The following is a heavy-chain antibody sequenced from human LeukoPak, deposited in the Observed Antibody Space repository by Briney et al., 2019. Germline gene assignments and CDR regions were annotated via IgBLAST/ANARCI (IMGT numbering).Heavy chain of an antibody. V-gene: IGHV3-15*01. Sequence: PRGSLRLSCVDSGFTSTNAWMSWVRQAPGKGLEWIGRIKSKTDGETTNYAEPVRGRFTISRDDSKSAVYLQMNSLKIEDTAVYYCTTDLGTYYHGSQRLIPIDYWGQGTLVTVSS. CDR1: GFTSTNAW. J-gene: IGHJ4*02. D-gene: IGHD3-10*01. CDR2: IKSKTDGETT. CDR3: TTDLGTYYHGSQRLIPIDY.